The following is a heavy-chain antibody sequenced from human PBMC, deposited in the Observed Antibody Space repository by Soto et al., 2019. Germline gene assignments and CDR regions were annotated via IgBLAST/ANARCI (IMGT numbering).Heavy chain of an antibody. Sequence: SETLSLTCTVSGGSISSSSYSGGWIRQPPGKGLEWIGSMYYSGSTYYNPSLKSRVTISVDTSKNQFSLKLSSVTAADTAVYYCARWGITMVRGGKYYYYGMDVWGQGTKVT. D-gene: IGHD3-10*01. CDR1: GGSISSSSYS. V-gene: IGHV4-39*07. J-gene: IGHJ6*02. CDR3: ARWGITMVRGGKYYYYGMDV. CDR2: MYYSGST.